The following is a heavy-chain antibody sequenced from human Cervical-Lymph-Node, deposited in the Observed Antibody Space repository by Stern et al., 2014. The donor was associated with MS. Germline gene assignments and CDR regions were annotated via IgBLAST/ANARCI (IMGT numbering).Heavy chain of an antibody. CDR2: IIPGMNTI. CDR1: GGTSNSHG. V-gene: IGHV1-69*01. J-gene: IGHJ5*02. D-gene: IGHD3-10*01. Sequence: VQLVESGAEVKKPGSSVKVSCKASGGTSNSHGISWVRQVPGQGLEWMGGIIPGMNTIDYAHKFQGRVTITADESTSTTYMELSSLRSEDTAVYYCARRGSARRGSGWLDPWGQGTLVTVSS. CDR3: ARRGSARRGSGWLDP.